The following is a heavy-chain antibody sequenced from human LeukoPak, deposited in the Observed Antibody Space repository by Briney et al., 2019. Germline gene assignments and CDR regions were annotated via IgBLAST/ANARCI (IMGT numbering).Heavy chain of an antibody. V-gene: IGHV4-34*01. J-gene: IGHJ6*03. Sequence: SETLSLTCAVYGGSFSGYYWSWTRQPPGKGLEWIGEINHSGSTNYNPSLKSRVTISVDTSKNQFSLKLSSVTAADTAVYYCARGVDHEGSYYYYMDVWGKGTTVTVSS. CDR3: ARGVDHEGSYYYYMDV. CDR1: GGSFSGYY. D-gene: IGHD3-9*01. CDR2: INHSGST.